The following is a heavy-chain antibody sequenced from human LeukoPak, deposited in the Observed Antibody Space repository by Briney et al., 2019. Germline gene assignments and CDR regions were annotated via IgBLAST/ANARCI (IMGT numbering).Heavy chain of an antibody. CDR2: IYYSGST. CDR1: GGSISSGDYY. Sequence: SQTLSLTCTVSGGSISSGDYYWSWIRQPPGKGLEWIGYIYYSGSTHYNPSLKSRVTISVDTSKNQFSLKLSSVTAADTAVYYCARDIVVVPAASRDYYYYYGMDVWGQGTTVTVSS. CDR3: ARDIVVVPAASRDYYYYYGMDV. D-gene: IGHD2-2*01. V-gene: IGHV4-30-4*01. J-gene: IGHJ6*02.